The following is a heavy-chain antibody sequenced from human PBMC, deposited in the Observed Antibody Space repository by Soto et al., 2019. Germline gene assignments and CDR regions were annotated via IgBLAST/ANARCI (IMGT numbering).Heavy chain of an antibody. D-gene: IGHD2-15*01. CDR3: ARPRGYCSGGSCYTTFPFDY. V-gene: IGHV1-69*01. CDR1: GGTFSSYA. J-gene: IGHJ4*02. CDR2: IIPIFGTA. Sequence: QVQLVQSGAEVKKPGSSVKVSCEASGGTFSSYAISWVRQAPGQGLEWMGGIIPIFGTANYAQKFQGRVTITADESTSTAYMELSSLRSEDTAVYYCARPRGYCSGGSCYTTFPFDYWGQGTLVTVSS.